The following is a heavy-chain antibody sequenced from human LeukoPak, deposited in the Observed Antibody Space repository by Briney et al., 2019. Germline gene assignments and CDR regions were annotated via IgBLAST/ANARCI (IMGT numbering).Heavy chain of an antibody. V-gene: IGHV4-34*01. CDR2: INHSGST. J-gene: IGHJ4*02. Sequence: SETLSLTCAVYGGSFSGYYWSWIRQPPGKGVEWSGEINHSGSTNYNPSLNSRVTISVDTSKNQFSLKLNSVTAADTAVYYCARGCPGGYSSSWYYYFDYWGQGTLVTVSS. D-gene: IGHD6-13*01. CDR1: GGSFSGYY. CDR3: ARGCPGGYSSSWYYYFDY.